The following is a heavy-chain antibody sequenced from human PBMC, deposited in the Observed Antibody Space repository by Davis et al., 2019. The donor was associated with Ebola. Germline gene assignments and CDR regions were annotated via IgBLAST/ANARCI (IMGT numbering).Heavy chain of an antibody. CDR1: GFTSSRYT. CDR3: ARDPTRTYYDFWSGSSDYYYGMDV. D-gene: IGHD3-3*01. V-gene: IGHV3-21*01. CDR2: ISSSSSYI. Sequence: GESLKISCAASGFTSSRYTMNWVRQAPGKGLEWVSSISSSSSYIYYADSVKGRFTISRDNAKNSLYLQMNSLRAEDTAVYYCARDPTRTYYDFWSGSSDYYYGMDVWGQGTTVTVSS. J-gene: IGHJ6*02.